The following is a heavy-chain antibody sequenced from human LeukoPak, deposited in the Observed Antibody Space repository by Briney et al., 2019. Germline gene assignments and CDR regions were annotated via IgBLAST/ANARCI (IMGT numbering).Heavy chain of an antibody. Sequence: SETLSLTCTVSGGSISSYYWSWIRQPPGKGLEWIGYIYYSGSTNYNPSLKSRVTISVGTSKNQFSLKLSSVTAADTAVYYCARGGSGSPILYYYYGMDVWGQGTTVTVSS. J-gene: IGHJ6*02. CDR3: ARGGSGSPILYYYYGMDV. CDR2: IYYSGST. V-gene: IGHV4-59*01. CDR1: GGSISSYY. D-gene: IGHD3-10*01.